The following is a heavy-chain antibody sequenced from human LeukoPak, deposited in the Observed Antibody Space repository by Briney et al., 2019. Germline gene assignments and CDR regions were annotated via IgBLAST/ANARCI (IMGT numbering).Heavy chain of an antibody. D-gene: IGHD5-18*01. CDR2: ISSSSSYI. CDR3: ARGRGYSYGYDY. J-gene: IGHJ4*02. V-gene: IGHV3-21*01. CDR1: GFTFSSDS. Sequence: GGSLRLSCAASGFTFSSDSMNWVCQGPRAGQGWVSSISSSSSYIYYADSVKGRFTISRDNAKNSLYLQMNSLRAEDTAVYYCARGRGYSYGYDYWGQGTLVTVSS.